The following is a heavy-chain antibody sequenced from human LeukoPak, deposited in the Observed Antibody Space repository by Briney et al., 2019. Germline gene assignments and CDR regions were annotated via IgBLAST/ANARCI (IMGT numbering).Heavy chain of an antibody. CDR1: GFTFSSYG. Sequence: GGSLRLSCAASGFTFSSYGMHWVRQAPGKELEWVAVVSYDGSNKYYADSVKGRFTISRDNSKNTLYLQMNSLRAEDTAVYYCAKDLSNGWELLNFDYWGQGTLVTVSS. D-gene: IGHD1-26*01. CDR3: AKDLSNGWELLNFDY. CDR2: VSYDGSNK. V-gene: IGHV3-30*18. J-gene: IGHJ4*02.